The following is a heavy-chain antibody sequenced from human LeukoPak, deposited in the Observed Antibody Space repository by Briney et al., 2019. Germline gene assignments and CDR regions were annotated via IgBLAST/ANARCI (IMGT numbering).Heavy chain of an antibody. Sequence: GGSLRLSCAASGFTFTSYTMNWVRQAPGKGLEWISYIRTSGGVVSYTDSVRGRFTISTDSAKNSLYLQMNSLRDDDTAVYYCVRDQFYAFDVWGQGTMVTVST. V-gene: IGHV3-48*02. CDR2: IRTSGGVV. CDR1: GFTFTSYT. CDR3: VRDQFYAFDV. J-gene: IGHJ3*01.